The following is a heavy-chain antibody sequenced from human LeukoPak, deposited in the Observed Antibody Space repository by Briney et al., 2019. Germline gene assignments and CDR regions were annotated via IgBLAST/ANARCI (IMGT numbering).Heavy chain of an antibody. J-gene: IGHJ4*02. CDR3: ARAVGTDGYNLWVY. Sequence: SETLSLTCTVSGGSISDYYWSWIRQPPGKGLEWIGYIYYNGNNNYNPSLKSRVTISVDTSKNQFSLKLTSVTAADTAVYYCARAVGTDGYNLWVYWGQGTLVTVSS. CDR2: IYYNGNN. V-gene: IGHV4-59*01. D-gene: IGHD5-24*01. CDR1: GGSISDYY.